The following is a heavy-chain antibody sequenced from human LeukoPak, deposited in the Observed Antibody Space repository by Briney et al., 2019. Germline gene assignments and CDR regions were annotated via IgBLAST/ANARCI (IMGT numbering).Heavy chain of an antibody. D-gene: IGHD1-26*01. V-gene: IGHV3-23*01. J-gene: IGHJ4*02. CDR3: AKKYGISGSYYLGY. CDR2: ISGSGGST. CDR1: GFTFSSYA. Sequence: PGGSLRLSCAASGFTFSSYAMSWVRQAPEKGLEWVSAISGSGGSTYYADSVKGRFTISRDNSKNTLYLQMNSLRAEDTAVYYCAKKYGISGSYYLGYWGQGTLVTVSS.